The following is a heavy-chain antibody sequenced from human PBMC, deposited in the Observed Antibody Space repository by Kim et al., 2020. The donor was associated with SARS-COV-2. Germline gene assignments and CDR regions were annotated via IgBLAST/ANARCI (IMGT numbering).Heavy chain of an antibody. CDR3: ARGLSYDILTGFDFDY. CDR2: MNPNSGIT. J-gene: IGHJ4*02. CDR1: GYTFTSYD. V-gene: IGHV1-8*01. Sequence: ASVKVSCKASGYTFTSYDINWVRQATGQGLEWMGWMNPNSGITGYAQKFQGRVTMTRNTSISTAYMELSSLRSEDTAVYYCARGLSYDILTGFDFDYWGQGTLVTVSS. D-gene: IGHD3-9*01.